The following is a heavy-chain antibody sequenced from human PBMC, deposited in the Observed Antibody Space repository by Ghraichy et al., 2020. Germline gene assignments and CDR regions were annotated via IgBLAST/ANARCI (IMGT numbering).Heavy chain of an antibody. D-gene: IGHD6-19*01. CDR1: GFTFSSYA. V-gene: IGHV3-23*01. Sequence: GGSLRLSCAASGFTFSSYAMSWVRQAPGKGLEWVSAISGSGGSTYYADSVKGRFTISRDNSKNTLYLQMNSLRAEDTAVYYCAKDLPLAGHTSFSYYYYYGMDVWGQGTTVTVSS. CDR3: AKDLPLAGHTSFSYYYYYGMDV. CDR2: ISGSGGST. J-gene: IGHJ6*02.